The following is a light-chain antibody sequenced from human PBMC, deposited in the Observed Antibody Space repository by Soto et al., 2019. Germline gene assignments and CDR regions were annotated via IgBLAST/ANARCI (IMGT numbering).Light chain of an antibody. J-gene: IGKJ4*01. Sequence: AIRMTQSPSSFSASTGDRVTITCRASQAISSYLAWYQQKPGKAPNVLIYAASTLQSGIPSRFSGSGSGTDFTLTISSLQSEDFATYYCQQYHTYPPLTFGGGTKVEIK. V-gene: IGKV1-8*01. CDR2: AAS. CDR3: QQYHTYPPLT. CDR1: QAISSY.